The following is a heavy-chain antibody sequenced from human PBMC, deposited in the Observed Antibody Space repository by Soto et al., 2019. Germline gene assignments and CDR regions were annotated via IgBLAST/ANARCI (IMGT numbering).Heavy chain of an antibody. CDR2: IYYNGST. CDR3: ARYRFSGSKWSKFDY. CDR1: GVTISSGAYY. Sequence: SETLSLTCTVSGVTISSGAYYWSWIRQHPGKGLEWIGNIYYNGSTYYSPSLKSRVALSLDTSKNQFSVRLSSVTAADTAVYYCARYRFSGSKWSKFDYWGQGTLVTGSS. D-gene: IGHD6-13*01. J-gene: IGHJ4*02. V-gene: IGHV4-31*03.